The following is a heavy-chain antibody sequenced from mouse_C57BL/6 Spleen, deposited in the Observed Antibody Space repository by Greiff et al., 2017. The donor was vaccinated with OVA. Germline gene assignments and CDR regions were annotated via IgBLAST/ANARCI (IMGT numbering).Heavy chain of an antibody. Sequence: VQLQQSGPGLVQPSQSLSITCTVSGFSLTSYGVHWVRQSPGKGLEWLGVIWSGGSTDYNAAFISRLSISKDNSKSQVCFKMNSLQADDTAVYYCASYSNYVSWFAYWGQGTLVTVSA. V-gene: IGHV2-2*01. J-gene: IGHJ3*01. CDR1: GFSLTSYG. D-gene: IGHD2-5*01. CDR3: ASYSNYVSWFAY. CDR2: IWSGGST.